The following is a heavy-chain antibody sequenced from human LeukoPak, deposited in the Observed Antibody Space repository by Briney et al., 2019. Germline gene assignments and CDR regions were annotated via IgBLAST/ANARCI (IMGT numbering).Heavy chain of an antibody. CDR1: GDSVSSNSAA. CDR3: ARSVDSSGYYLTDY. J-gene: IGHJ4*02. CDR2: TYYRSKWYN. Sequence: SQTLPLTCAISGDSVSSNSAAWNWIRQSPSRGLEWLGRTYYRSKWYNDYAVSVKSRITINPDTSKNQFSLQLNSVTPEDTAVYYCARSVDSSGYYLTDYWGQGTLVTVSS. V-gene: IGHV6-1*01. D-gene: IGHD3-22*01.